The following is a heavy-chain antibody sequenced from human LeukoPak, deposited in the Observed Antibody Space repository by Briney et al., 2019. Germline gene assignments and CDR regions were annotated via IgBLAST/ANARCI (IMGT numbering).Heavy chain of an antibody. D-gene: IGHD6-13*01. Sequence: ASVKVSCKASGYTFTSYGISWVRQATGQGLEWMGWMNPNSGNTGYAQKFQGRVTITRNTSISTAYMELSSLRSEDTAVYYCARGAGSSWPNWFDPWGQGTLVTVSS. V-gene: IGHV1-8*03. CDR2: MNPNSGNT. CDR3: ARGAGSSWPNWFDP. J-gene: IGHJ5*02. CDR1: GYTFTSYG.